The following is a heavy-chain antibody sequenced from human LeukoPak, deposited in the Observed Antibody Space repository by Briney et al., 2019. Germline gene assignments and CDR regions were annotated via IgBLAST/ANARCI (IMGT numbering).Heavy chain of an antibody. CDR3: AVKVTTQPGTAVPWGMDV. CDR1: GYTFTGYY. Sequence: GASVKVSCKASGYTFTGYYMHWVRQAPGQGLEWMGWINPNSGGTNYAQKFQGRVTMTRDTFISTAYMELSRLRSDDTAVYYCAVKVTTQPGTAVPWGMDVWGQGTTVTVSS. V-gene: IGHV1-2*02. D-gene: IGHD4-11*01. J-gene: IGHJ6*02. CDR2: INPNSGGT.